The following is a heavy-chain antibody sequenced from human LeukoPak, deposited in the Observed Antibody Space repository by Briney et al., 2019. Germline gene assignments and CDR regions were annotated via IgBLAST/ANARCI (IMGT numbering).Heavy chain of an antibody. CDR3: ARQVPGAMGPFDY. V-gene: IGHV4-59*01. D-gene: IGHD1-26*01. J-gene: IGHJ4*02. CDR2: IYYSGST. Sequence: SETLSLTCTVSGGSISSYYWSWIRQPPGKGLEWIGYIYYSGSTNYNPSLESRVTISVDTSKNQFSLKLSSVTAADTAVYYCARQVPGAMGPFDYWGQGTLVTVSS. CDR1: GGSISSYY.